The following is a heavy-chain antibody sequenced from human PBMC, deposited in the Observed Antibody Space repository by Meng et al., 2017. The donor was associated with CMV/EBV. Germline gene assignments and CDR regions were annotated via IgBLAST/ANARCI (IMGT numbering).Heavy chain of an antibody. CDR3: VRARYYDFWSGYYDPNYYYYGMDV. CDR1: GFTFSSYS. V-gene: IGHV3-21*01. Sequence: GGSLRLSCAASGFTFSSYSMNWVRQAPGKGLEWVSSISSSSSYIYYADSVKGRFTISRDNAKNSLYLQMNSLRAEDTAVYYCVRARYYDFWSGYYDPNYYYYGMDVWGQGTTVTVSS. D-gene: IGHD3-3*01. CDR2: ISSSSSYI. J-gene: IGHJ6*02.